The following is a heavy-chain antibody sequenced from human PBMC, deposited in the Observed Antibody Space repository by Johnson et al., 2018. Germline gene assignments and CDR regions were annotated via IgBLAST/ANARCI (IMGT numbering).Heavy chain of an antibody. J-gene: IGHJ4*02. D-gene: IGHD6-19*01. Sequence: VQLVQSGGGLVQPGGSLRLSCAASGLTFSNYPMSWVRQAPGQGLEWVSAISGSGLNPSYADPVKGRFTISRDNSKDTLNLQMNSARAEDTAVYYCAKEHRIAVGNTVGFDYWGREPWSPSPQ. CDR1: GLTFSNYP. CDR3: AKEHRIAVGNTVGFDY. CDR2: ISGSGLNP. V-gene: IGHV3-23*04.